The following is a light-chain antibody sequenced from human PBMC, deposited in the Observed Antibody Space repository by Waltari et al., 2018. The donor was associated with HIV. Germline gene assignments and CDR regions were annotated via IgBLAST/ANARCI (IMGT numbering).Light chain of an antibody. V-gene: IGLV2-8*01. Sequence: QSALTQPPSASGSPGQSVTISCTGTSSDVGGYNYVSWYQQHPGKAPKLMIYDVSKRPSGVPDRFSGSSSGAERYLTISSLQSEDEADYYCQTWATGIVVFGGGTKLTVL. CDR2: DVS. CDR3: QTWATGIVV. J-gene: IGLJ2*01. CDR1: SSDVGGYNY.